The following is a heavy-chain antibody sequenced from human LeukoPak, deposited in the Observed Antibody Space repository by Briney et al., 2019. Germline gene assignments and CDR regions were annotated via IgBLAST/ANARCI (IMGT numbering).Heavy chain of an antibody. CDR2: IYYSGST. Sequence: SETLSLTCTVPGGSISSYYWSWIRQSPGKGLEWIGYIYYSGSTNYNPSLKSRVTISVDTSKNQFSLKLSSVTAADTAVYYCGRLPYSSGWAYYFDYWGQGTLVTVSS. D-gene: IGHD6-19*01. V-gene: IGHV4-59*08. J-gene: IGHJ4*02. CDR3: GRLPYSSGWAYYFDY. CDR1: GGSISSYY.